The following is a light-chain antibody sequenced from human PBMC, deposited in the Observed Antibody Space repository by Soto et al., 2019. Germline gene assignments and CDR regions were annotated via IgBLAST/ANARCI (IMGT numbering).Light chain of an antibody. Sequence: EIVMTQSPATLSVSPGERATLSCRASQSVRTNLAWYQQKPGQAPRLLIYGASTRATSFPARLSGSGSGTDFTLTISRMEPEDFAVYYCQQYGSSRTFGQGTKVDIK. V-gene: IGKV3-15*01. CDR2: GAS. CDR3: QQYGSSRT. CDR1: QSVRTN. J-gene: IGKJ1*01.